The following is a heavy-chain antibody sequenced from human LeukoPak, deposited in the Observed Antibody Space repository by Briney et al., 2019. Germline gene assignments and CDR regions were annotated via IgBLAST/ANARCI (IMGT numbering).Heavy chain of an antibody. Sequence: GASVKVSCKASGGTFSSYAISWVRQAPGQGLEWMGWISAYNGNTNYAQKFQGRVTITTDESTSTAYMELSSLRSEDTAVYYCARDRAVIAAAGTGWFDPWGQGTLVTVSS. CDR1: GGTFSSYA. J-gene: IGHJ5*02. V-gene: IGHV1-69*05. CDR3: ARDRAVIAAAGTGWFDP. D-gene: IGHD6-13*01. CDR2: ISAYNGNT.